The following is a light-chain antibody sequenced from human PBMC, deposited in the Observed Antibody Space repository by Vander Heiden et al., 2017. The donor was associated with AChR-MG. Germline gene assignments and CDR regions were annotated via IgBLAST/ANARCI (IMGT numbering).Light chain of an antibody. CDR2: DVS. CDR1: QDFSSH. J-gene: IGKJ5*01. Sequence: DTQMTQSPSSLSVSVGDRVTTTSQASQDFSSHLNRYQQKPGKAPKLLIYDVSNLEAGVPYRFSGRGSGTDCTFTSGSLQPEDIATDYCQQYDNVAITFGQGTRLEIK. V-gene: IGKV1-33*01. CDR3: QQYDNVAIT.